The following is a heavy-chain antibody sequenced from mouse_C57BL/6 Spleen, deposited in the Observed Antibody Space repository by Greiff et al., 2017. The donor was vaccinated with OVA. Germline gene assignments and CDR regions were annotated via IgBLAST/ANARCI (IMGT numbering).Heavy chain of an antibody. J-gene: IGHJ3*01. CDR1: GYSITSGYY. Sequence: ESGPGLVKPSQSLSLTCSVTGYSITSGYYWNWIRQFPGNKLEWMGYISYDGSNNYNPSLKNRISITRDTSKNQFFLKLNSVTTEDTATYYCAREGNSNYGGFAYWGQGTLVTVSA. D-gene: IGHD2-5*01. CDR3: AREGNSNYGGFAY. CDR2: ISYDGSN. V-gene: IGHV3-6*01.